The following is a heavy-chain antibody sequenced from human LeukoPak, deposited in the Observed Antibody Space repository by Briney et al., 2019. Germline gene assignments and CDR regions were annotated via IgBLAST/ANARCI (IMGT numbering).Heavy chain of an antibody. Sequence: PGGSLSLSCAASGFTVNTHYMSWVRQAPGKGLEWVSAIYKGGGTFYPDSVKGRFTISRDNSKNTVYLQMNSLRAEDTAVYYCAATLDAAGNYYFFHYWGQGTLVTVSS. V-gene: IGHV3-66*01. D-gene: IGHD3-10*01. CDR3: AATLDAAGNYYFFHY. CDR2: IYKGGGT. CDR1: GFTVNTHY. J-gene: IGHJ4*02.